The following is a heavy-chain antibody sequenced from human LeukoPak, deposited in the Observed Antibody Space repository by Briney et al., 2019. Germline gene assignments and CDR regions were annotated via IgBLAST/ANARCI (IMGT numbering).Heavy chain of an antibody. V-gene: IGHV3-48*04. D-gene: IGHD5-18*01. CDR1: GFTFSTYS. CDR2: IRSSSSTK. CDR3: ARGGDSYDSGLFDY. Sequence: PGGSLRLSCAASGFTFSTYSMNWVRQAPGKGLEWLSYIRSSSSTKYYADSVKGRFTISRDNAKNSLYLQMNSLRAEDTAVYYCARGGDSYDSGLFDYWGRGTLVTVSS. J-gene: IGHJ4*02.